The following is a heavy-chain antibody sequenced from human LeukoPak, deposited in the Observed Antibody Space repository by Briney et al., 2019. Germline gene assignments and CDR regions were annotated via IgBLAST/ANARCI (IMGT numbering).Heavy chain of an antibody. V-gene: IGHV7-4-1*02. Sequence: ASVKVSCKASGYTFTTYGLNWVRQAPGQGLEWLGWINTNTGNPTYAQGFTGRFVFSLDTSVSTAYLQISSLKAEDTAVYYCARGWRVTAKITYWFDTWGQGTLSPSPQ. CDR1: GYTFTTYG. J-gene: IGHJ5*02. CDR3: ARGWRVTAKITYWFDT. D-gene: IGHD5-12*01. CDR2: INTNTGNP.